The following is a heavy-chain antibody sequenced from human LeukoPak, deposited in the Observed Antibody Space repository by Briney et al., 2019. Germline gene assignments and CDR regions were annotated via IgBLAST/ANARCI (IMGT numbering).Heavy chain of an antibody. CDR2: ISGSGGST. V-gene: IGHV3-23*01. Sequence: PGGSLRLSCAASGFTFSSYDMTWVRQAPGRGLEWVSAISGSGGSTYYADSVKGRFTISRDNSKHTLYLQMNSLRAEDTAVYYCAKEDRGNIIAAAGSGAFDIWGQGTMVTVSS. J-gene: IGHJ3*02. D-gene: IGHD6-13*01. CDR1: GFTFSSYD. CDR3: AKEDRGNIIAAAGSGAFDI.